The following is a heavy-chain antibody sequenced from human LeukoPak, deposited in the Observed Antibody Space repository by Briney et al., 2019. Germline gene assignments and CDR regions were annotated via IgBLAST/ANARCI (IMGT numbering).Heavy chain of an antibody. CDR2: TRNKANSYIT. CDR1: GFTFSNAW. V-gene: IGHV3-72*01. CDR3: ASHYGEYDY. J-gene: IGHJ4*02. Sequence: GGSLRLSCAASGFTFSNAWMNWVRQAPGKGLEWVGRTRNKANSYITDYAASVKGRFTISRDDSKKSLYLQMNSLRAEDTAVYYCASHYGEYDYWGQGTLVTVSS. D-gene: IGHD4-17*01.